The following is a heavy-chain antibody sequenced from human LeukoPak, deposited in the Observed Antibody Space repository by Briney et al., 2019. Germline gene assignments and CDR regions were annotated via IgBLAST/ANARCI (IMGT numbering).Heavy chain of an antibody. CDR2: IRYDGTNK. CDR1: GFTFSTYG. Sequence: GGSLRLSCAASGFTFSTYGIHWVRQAPGKGLEWVAFIRYDGTNKWYANSVKGRFTISRDNSKNMLYLQMNSLRAEDTAVYHCAKDRDYGDYPSASYYYMDVWGKGTTVTVSS. CDR3: AKDRDYGDYPSASYYYMDV. V-gene: IGHV3-30*02. D-gene: IGHD4-17*01. J-gene: IGHJ6*03.